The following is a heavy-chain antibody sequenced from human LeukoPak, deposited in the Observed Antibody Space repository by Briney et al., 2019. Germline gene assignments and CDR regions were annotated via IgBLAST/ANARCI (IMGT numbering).Heavy chain of an antibody. Sequence: GGCPRLSSEPSRVTPSSDSTHSGRHAPRKRLGWVAIISYDGSYENYVHSAKGRFTISRDNSKITLYLQMNSALAEDTAVYDCARDPQPWVLSGPADCWGQGTLVTVSS. D-gene: IGHD1-26*01. J-gene: IGHJ4*02. CDR1: RVTPSSDS. CDR2: ISYDGSYE. CDR3: ARDPQPWVLSGPADC. V-gene: IGHV3-30*03.